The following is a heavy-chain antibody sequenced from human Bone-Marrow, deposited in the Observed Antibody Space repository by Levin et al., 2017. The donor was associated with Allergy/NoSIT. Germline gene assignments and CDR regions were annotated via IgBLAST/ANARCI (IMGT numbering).Heavy chain of an antibody. V-gene: IGHV3-23*01. D-gene: IGHD3-3*01. CDR2: IDDSGSGI. J-gene: IGHJ3*02. Sequence: GESLKISCAASGFTFSSAVMAWVRQAPGKGLEWVSAIDDSGSGIYYTASVRGRFTISRDNSKSTLWLEMNSLRAEDTAVYYCAKYAPLQIFNVINDAFDSWGQGTVVSVSS. CDR3: AKYAPLQIFNVINDAFDS. CDR1: GFTFSSAV.